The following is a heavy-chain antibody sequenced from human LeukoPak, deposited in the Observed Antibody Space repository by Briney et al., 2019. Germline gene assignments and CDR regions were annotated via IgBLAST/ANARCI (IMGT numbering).Heavy chain of an antibody. CDR1: GGSISSGDYY. D-gene: IGHD3-3*01. Sequence: SQTLSLTCTVSGGSISSGDYYWSWIRQHPGKGLERIGYIYYSGSTYYNPSLKSRVTISVDTSKNQFSLKLSSVTAADTAVYYCARVYDFWSGYYSFDYWGQGTLVTVSS. CDR2: IYYSGST. J-gene: IGHJ4*02. V-gene: IGHV4-31*03. CDR3: ARVYDFWSGYYSFDY.